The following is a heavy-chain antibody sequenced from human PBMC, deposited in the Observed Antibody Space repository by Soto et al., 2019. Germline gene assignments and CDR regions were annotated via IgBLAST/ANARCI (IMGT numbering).Heavy chain of an antibody. D-gene: IGHD1-26*01. CDR2: IYPGDSDT. CDR3: ARHGSGSWGVYACDI. Sequence: GESLKISCKGSGYSFTSYWIGWVRQMPGKGLEWMGIIYPGDSDTRYSPSFQGRVSISADKSISTAYLQWSSLKAPDPAMYYSARHGSGSWGVYACDIWGQGTIVTVSS. J-gene: IGHJ3*02. CDR1: GYSFTSYW. V-gene: IGHV5-51*01.